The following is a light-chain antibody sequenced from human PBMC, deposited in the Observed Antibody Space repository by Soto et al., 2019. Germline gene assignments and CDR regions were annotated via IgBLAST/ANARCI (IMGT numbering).Light chain of an antibody. CDR3: QQRSSWPLT. J-gene: IGKJ4*01. V-gene: IGKV3-11*01. CDR1: QSVSRY. Sequence: EIVLTQSPATLSLSPGERATLSCRASQSVSRYLAWYQQKPGQAPRLLIYDASNRATGIPARFSGSGSGTDFTLTISSLEPEDFAVYYCQQRSSWPLTFGGGTKVESK. CDR2: DAS.